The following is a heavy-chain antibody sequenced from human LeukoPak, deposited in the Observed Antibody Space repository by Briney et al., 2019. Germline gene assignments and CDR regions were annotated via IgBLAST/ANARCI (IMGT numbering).Heavy chain of an antibody. D-gene: IGHD3-22*01. V-gene: IGHV4-34*01. Sequence: SETLSLTCAAYGGSFSGYYWSWIRQPPGKGLEWIGEINHSGSTNYNPSLKSRVTISVDTSKNQSSLKLSSVTAADTAVYYCARSYYDSSGPSKGRYFDLWGRGTLVTVSS. CDR2: INHSGST. CDR3: ARSYYDSSGPSKGRYFDL. J-gene: IGHJ2*01. CDR1: GGSFSGYY.